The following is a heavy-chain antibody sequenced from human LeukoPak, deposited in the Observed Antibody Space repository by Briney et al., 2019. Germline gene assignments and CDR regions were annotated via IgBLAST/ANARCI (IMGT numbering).Heavy chain of an antibody. D-gene: IGHD4-17*01. J-gene: IGHJ4*02. CDR2: IIPIFGTA. V-gene: IGHV1-69*05. Sequence: SVKVSCKASGGTFSSDAINWVRQAPRQRLEWMGRIIPIFGTANYAQKFQGRVTITTDESTSTAYMELSSLRSEDTAVYYCVRDPMTTNYFDYWGQGTLVTVSS. CDR1: GGTFSSDA. CDR3: VRDPMTTNYFDY.